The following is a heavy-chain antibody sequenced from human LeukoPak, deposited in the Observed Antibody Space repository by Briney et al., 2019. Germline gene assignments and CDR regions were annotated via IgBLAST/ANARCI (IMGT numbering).Heavy chain of an antibody. V-gene: IGHV4-34*01. CDR3: ARGHPSSGWYGGPLGYYGMDV. D-gene: IGHD6-19*01. CDR1: GGSFSGYY. J-gene: IGHJ6*02. CDR2: INHSGST. Sequence: SETLSLTCAVYGGSFSGYYWSWIRQPPGKGLEWIGEINHSGSTNYNPSLKSRVTISVDTSKNQFSLKLSSVTAADTAVYYCARGHPSSGWYGGPLGYYGMDVWGQGTTVTVSS.